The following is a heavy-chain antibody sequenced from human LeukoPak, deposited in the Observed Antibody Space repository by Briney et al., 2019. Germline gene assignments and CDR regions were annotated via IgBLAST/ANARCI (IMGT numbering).Heavy chain of an antibody. J-gene: IGHJ3*01. CDR3: ARERGIRDAFAF. Sequence: ASVKVSCKASGYTFTSYTIHWVRQAPGQSLEWMGWISVGNGDSKCSQEFQGRVTLTRDTSATTAYLEVSSLRPEDMAVYYCARERGIRDAFAFWGQGTMVTVSS. V-gene: IGHV1-3*03. CDR2: ISVGNGDS. D-gene: IGHD1-14*01. CDR1: GYTFTSYT.